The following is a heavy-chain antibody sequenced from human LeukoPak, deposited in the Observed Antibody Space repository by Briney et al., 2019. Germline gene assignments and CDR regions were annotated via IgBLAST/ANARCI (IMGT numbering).Heavy chain of an antibody. CDR1: GGSFSGYY. CDR2: INHSGST. Sequence: PSGTLSLTCAVYGGSFSGYYWSWIRQPPGKGLEWIGEINHSGSTNYNPSLKSRVTISVDTSKNQFSLKLSSVTAADTAVYYCARGGGSSGWYNDYWGQGTLVTVSS. CDR3: ARGGGSSGWYNDY. D-gene: IGHD6-19*01. V-gene: IGHV4-34*01. J-gene: IGHJ4*02.